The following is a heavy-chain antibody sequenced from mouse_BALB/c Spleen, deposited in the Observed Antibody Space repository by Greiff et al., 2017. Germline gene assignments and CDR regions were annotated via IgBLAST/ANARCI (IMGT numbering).Heavy chain of an antibody. CDR1: GFSLTSYD. CDR2: IWTGGGT. V-gene: IGHV2-9-2*01. Sequence: VKLQESGPGLVAPSQSLSITCTVSGFSLTSYDISWIRQPPGKGLEWLGVIWTGGGTNYNSAFMSRLSISKDNSKSQVFLKMNSLQTDDTAIYYCVRGDGYYWFAYWGQGTLVTVSA. J-gene: IGHJ3*01. D-gene: IGHD2-3*01. CDR3: VRGDGYYWFAY.